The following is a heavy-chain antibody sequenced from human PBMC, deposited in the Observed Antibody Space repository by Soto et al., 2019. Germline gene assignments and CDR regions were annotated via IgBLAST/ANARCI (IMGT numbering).Heavy chain of an antibody. V-gene: IGHV3-23*01. CDR2: ISGSGNNV. J-gene: IGHJ4*02. D-gene: IGHD4-17*01. Sequence: GGSLRLSCAASGLSFSNYALTWVRQAPGKGLEWVSSISGSGNNVKYSDSVKGRFTISRDNSKNMLFLQIDSLRVEDTALYYCTKDPHGDYIGAFDCWGQGTLVTVSS. CDR1: GLSFSNYA. CDR3: TKDPHGDYIGAFDC.